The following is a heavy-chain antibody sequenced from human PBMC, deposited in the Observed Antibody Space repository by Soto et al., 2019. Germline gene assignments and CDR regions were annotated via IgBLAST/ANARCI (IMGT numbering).Heavy chain of an antibody. CDR1: VESISIYY. CDR3: AGVAARPPHS. V-gene: IGHV4-59*03. CDR2: MYYSVST. D-gene: IGHD6-6*01. J-gene: IGHJ5*01. Sequence: PSETLYLTCTVSVESISIYYWSWIRQPPGKGLEWIGYMYYSVSTNYNPSLNSRVTISLDTSNNQVSLNLSLGTAADTAVYTGAGVAARPPHSWGNGTLVTVTS.